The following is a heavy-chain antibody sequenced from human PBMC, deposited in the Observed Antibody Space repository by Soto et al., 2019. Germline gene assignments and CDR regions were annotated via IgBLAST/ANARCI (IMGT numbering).Heavy chain of an antibody. J-gene: IGHJ4*02. CDR2: VYYDGST. CDR1: GDSISYYY. V-gene: IGHV4-59*01. Sequence: SETLSLTCTVSGDSISYYYWSWIRQPPGKGLEWIGYVYYDGSTNYNPSLESRVTMSIDTSKNQFSLKLSSVVAADTAVYYCVSYDRQSGRYALDYWGQGTLVTVSS. CDR3: VSYDRQSGRYALDY. D-gene: IGHD3-10*01.